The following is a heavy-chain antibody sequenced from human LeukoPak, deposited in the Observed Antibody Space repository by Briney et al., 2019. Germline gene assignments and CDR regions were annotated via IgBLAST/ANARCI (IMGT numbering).Heavy chain of an antibody. J-gene: IGHJ4*02. Sequence: GGSLRLSCAASGFTFSTYWMHWVRQAPGKGLVWVARIRPEGTTTAYADSVKGRFTISRDNAKSTLFLQMNSLSAEDTAVYYCARDLDWILFDYWGQGTLVTVSS. CDR2: IRPEGTTT. CDR1: GFTFSTYW. V-gene: IGHV3-74*03. D-gene: IGHD3-9*01. CDR3: ARDLDWILFDY.